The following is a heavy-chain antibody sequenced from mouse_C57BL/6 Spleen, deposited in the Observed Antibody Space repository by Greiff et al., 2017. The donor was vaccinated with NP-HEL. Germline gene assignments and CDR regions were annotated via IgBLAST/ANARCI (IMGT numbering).Heavy chain of an antibody. CDR1: GFTFSSYG. D-gene: IGHD2-3*01. V-gene: IGHV5-6*02. Sequence: EVMLVESGGDLVKPGGSLKLSCAASGFTFSSYGLSWVRQTPDKRLAWVATISSGGSYTYYPDMFNGRFTIAIDNAKNTLYLQRSSLKSEDTAMYDCARVYDGYPDYWGQGTTLTVSS. CDR3: ARVYDGYPDY. J-gene: IGHJ2*01. CDR2: ISSGGSYT.